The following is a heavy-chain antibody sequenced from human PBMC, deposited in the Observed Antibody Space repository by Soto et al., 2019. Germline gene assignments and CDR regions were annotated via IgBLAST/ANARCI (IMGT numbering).Heavy chain of an antibody. V-gene: IGHV3-23*01. CDR1: GFKFSSYG. CDR3: AKDRPLGGGDWVNINYFDY. CDR2: ISGSGGST. Sequence: EVQLLESGGGLVQPGGSLRLSCAASGFKFSSYGMSWVRQAPGKGLEWVSAISGSGGSTYYADSVKGRFTISRDNSKNTLYLQMNSLRAEDTAVYYCAKDRPLGGGDWVNINYFDYWGQGTLVTVSS. J-gene: IGHJ4*02. D-gene: IGHD2-21*02.